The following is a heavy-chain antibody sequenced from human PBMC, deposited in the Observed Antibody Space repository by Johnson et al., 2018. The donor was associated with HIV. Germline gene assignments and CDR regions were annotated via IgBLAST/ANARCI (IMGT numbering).Heavy chain of an antibody. CDR3: ARERTSSWYAGESPSANAFDI. Sequence: VQLVQSGGGLVQPGGSLRLSCAASGFTFSSSWMHWVCQAPGKGLEWVSAISGSGGSTYYADSVKGRFTISRDNSKNTLYLQMNSLRPEDTAVYYCARERTSSWYAGESPSANAFDIWGQGTMVIVSS. D-gene: IGHD6-13*01. J-gene: IGHJ3*02. V-gene: IGHV3-23*04. CDR2: ISGSGGST. CDR1: GFTFSSSW.